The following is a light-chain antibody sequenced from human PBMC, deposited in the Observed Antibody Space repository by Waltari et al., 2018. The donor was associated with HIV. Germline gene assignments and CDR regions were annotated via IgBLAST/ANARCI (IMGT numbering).Light chain of an antibody. V-gene: IGLV1-40*01. CDR3: QSYDSSLSGPRV. CDR1: SSNIGAGYD. CDR2: CNS. Sequence: QSVLTQPPSVSGAPGQRVTISCTGSSSNIGAGYDVHWYQQLPGTAPKLLIYCNSTRPAGVPDRFSGSKSGTSASLAITGLQAEDEADYYCQSYDSSLSGPRVFGTGTKVTVL. J-gene: IGLJ1*01.